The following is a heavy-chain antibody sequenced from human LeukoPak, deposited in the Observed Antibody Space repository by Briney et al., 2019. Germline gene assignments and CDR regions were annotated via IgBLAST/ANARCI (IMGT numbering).Heavy chain of an antibody. V-gene: IGHV1-69*13. CDR2: IIPIFGTA. J-gene: IGHJ4*02. D-gene: IGHD3-22*01. Sequence: SVKVSCKASGGTFSSYAISWVRQAPGQGLEWMGGIIPIFGTANYAQKFQGRVTITADESTSTAYMELSSLRSEDTAVYYCASAEYYYDGSGSLAFDYWGQGTLVTVSS. CDR1: GGTFSSYA. CDR3: ASAEYYYDGSGSLAFDY.